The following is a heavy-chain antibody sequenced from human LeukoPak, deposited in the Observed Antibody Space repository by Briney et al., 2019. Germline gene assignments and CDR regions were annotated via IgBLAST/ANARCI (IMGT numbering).Heavy chain of an antibody. CDR2: ISAYNGNT. CDR3: ARVENMAETYYYDSSGVDY. D-gene: IGHD3-22*01. V-gene: IGHV1-18*01. J-gene: IGHJ4*02. Sequence: ASVKVSCKASGYTFTSDGISWVRQAPGQGLEWMGWISAYNGNTNYAQKLQGRVTMTTDTSTSTAYMELRSLRSDDTAVYYCARVENMAETYYYDSSGVDYWGQGTLVTVSS. CDR1: GYTFTSDG.